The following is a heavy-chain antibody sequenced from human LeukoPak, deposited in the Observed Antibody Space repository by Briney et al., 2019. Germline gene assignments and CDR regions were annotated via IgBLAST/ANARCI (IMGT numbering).Heavy chain of an antibody. CDR2: INTDGTTT. Sequence: GGSLRLSCAASGFTFSDHWMYWVRQAPGKGLVSVSHINTDGTTTNYADSVKGRFTISRDNAKNTLYLQMNSLRAEDTAVYYCVRALGDYWGQGTLVPVSS. CDR1: GFTFSDHW. D-gene: IGHD3-16*01. V-gene: IGHV3-74*01. J-gene: IGHJ4*02. CDR3: VRALGDY.